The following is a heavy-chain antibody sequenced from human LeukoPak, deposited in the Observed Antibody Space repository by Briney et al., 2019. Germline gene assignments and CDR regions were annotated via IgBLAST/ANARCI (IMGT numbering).Heavy chain of an antibody. V-gene: IGHV3-30-3*01. CDR3: ARATVTRTTMLDV. CDR1: GFTFSSYA. D-gene: IGHD4-17*01. Sequence: PGGSLRLSCAASGFTFSSYAMHWVRQAPGKGLEWVAVISYDGSNKYYADSVKGRFTISRDNSKNTLYLQMNSLRAEDTAVYYCARATVTRTTMLDVWGQGTTVTVSS. J-gene: IGHJ6*02. CDR2: ISYDGSNK.